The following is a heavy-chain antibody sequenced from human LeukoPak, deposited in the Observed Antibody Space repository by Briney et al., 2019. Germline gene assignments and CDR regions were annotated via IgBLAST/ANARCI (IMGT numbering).Heavy chain of an antibody. CDR2: IYFSGTT. CDR3: AREGTSGTHLNWFDP. CDR1: GDSINAYY. J-gene: IGHJ5*02. D-gene: IGHD1-1*01. V-gene: IGHV4-59*01. Sequence: SETLSLTCTVSGDSINAYYWGWIRQPPGKGLEWIGYIYFSGTTKYNPSLESRVTISVDTSKNQFSLKLSSVTAADTAVYYCAREGTSGTHLNWFDPWGQGTLVTVSS.